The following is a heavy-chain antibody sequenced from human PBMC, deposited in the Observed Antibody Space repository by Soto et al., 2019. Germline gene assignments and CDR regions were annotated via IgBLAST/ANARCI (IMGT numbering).Heavy chain of an antibody. J-gene: IGHJ5*02. V-gene: IGHV4-31*03. CDR1: GGSISSGGYY. CDR3: ARERITMVRGVIITRWFDP. CDR2: IYYSGST. Sequence: SETLSLTCTVSGGSISSGGYYWSWIRQHPGKGLEWIGYIYYSGSTYYNPSLKSRVTISVDTSKNQFSLKLSSVTAADTAVYYCARERITMVRGVIITRWFDPWGQGTLVTVSS. D-gene: IGHD3-10*01.